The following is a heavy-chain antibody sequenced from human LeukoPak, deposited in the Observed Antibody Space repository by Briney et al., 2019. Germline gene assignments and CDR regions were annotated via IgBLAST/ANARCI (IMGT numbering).Heavy chain of an antibody. CDR1: GFTFSTYA. V-gene: IGHV3-23*01. J-gene: IGHJ4*02. Sequence: GGSLRLSCAASGFTFSTYAMSWVRQAPGKGLEWVSTVSTSGGSTYYADSVRGRFTISRDNSKNTLYLQMNSLRAEDTAVYYCAKWSLTTWGYFDYWGQGTLVTVSS. CDR3: AKWSLTTWGYFDY. D-gene: IGHD1-14*01. CDR2: VSTSGGST.